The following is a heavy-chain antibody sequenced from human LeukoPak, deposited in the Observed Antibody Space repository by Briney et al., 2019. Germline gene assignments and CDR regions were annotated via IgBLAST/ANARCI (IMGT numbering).Heavy chain of an antibody. CDR3: ARRHGASDY. D-gene: IGHD4-17*01. J-gene: IGHJ4*02. Sequence: SETLSLTCTVSCGAISSSSNYWGWIRQPPGKELEWIGSIYYSGSTYYNPSLKSRVTISVDTSNNQFSLKLTSVTAADTAVYYCARRHGASDYWGQETLLTVSS. CDR2: IYYSGST. V-gene: IGHV4-39*01. CDR1: CGAISSSSNY.